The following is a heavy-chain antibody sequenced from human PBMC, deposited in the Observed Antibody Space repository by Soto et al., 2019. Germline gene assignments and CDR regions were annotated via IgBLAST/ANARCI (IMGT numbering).Heavy chain of an antibody. CDR1: GGSISSGGYS. D-gene: IGHD3-10*01. CDR3: ARGSEWFGGKPESYAQNYYYYGMDV. V-gene: IGHV4-30-2*01. CDR2: IYHSGST. Sequence: QLQLQESGSGLVKPSQTLSLTCAVSGGSISSGGYSWSWIRQPPGKGLEWIGYIYHSGSTYYNPSLKSRVTISVDRSKNQFSLKLSSVTAADTAVYYCARGSEWFGGKPESYAQNYYYYGMDVWGQGTTVTVSS. J-gene: IGHJ6*02.